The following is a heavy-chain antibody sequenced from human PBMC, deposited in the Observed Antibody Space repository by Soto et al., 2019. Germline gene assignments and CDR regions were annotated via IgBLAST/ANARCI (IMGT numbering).Heavy chain of an antibody. D-gene: IGHD3-22*01. Sequence: GESLKISCKGSGYSFTSYWIGWVRQMPGKGLEWMGIIYPGDSDTRYSPSFQGQVTISADKSISTAYLQWSSLKASDTAMYYCAVYYDSSGHYREYFQHWGQGTLVTVSS. CDR2: IYPGDSDT. V-gene: IGHV5-51*01. J-gene: IGHJ1*01. CDR3: AVYYDSSGHYREYFQH. CDR1: GYSFTSYW.